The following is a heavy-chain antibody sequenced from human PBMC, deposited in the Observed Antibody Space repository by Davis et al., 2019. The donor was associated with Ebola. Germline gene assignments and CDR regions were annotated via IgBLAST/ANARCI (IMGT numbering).Heavy chain of an antibody. Sequence: GESLKISCAASGFTFSSYNMNWLRLALGKGLEWVSFISSSSSYIYYADSVKGRFTISRDNAKSSLFLQMNSLRVEDTAVYYCARGYYGDYLCDSWGQGTLVTVSS. CDR1: GFTFSSYN. V-gene: IGHV3-21*01. CDR2: ISSSSSYI. D-gene: IGHD4-17*01. CDR3: ARGYYGDYLCDS. J-gene: IGHJ5*01.